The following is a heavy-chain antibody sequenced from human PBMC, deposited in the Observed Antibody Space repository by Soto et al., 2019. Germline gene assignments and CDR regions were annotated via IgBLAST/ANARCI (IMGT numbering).Heavy chain of an antibody. CDR3: ARDYLQQQLVDY. CDR2: IWYDGSNK. J-gene: IGHJ4*02. V-gene: IGHV3-33*01. Sequence: QVQLVESGGGVVQPGRSLRLSCAASGFTFSSYGIHWVRQAPGKGLEWVAVIWYDGSNKYYADSVKGRFTISRDNSKNTLYLQMNSLRAEDTAVYYCARDYLQQQLVDYWGQGTLVTVSS. D-gene: IGHD6-13*01. CDR1: GFTFSSYG.